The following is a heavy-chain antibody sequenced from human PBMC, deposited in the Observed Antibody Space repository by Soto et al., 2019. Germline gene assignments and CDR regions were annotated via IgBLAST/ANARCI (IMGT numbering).Heavy chain of an antibody. D-gene: IGHD6-6*01. J-gene: IGHJ4*02. Sequence: GGSLRLPSAASGFTFSSYGVHWVRKDPGKGLEWVAVIWYDGSNKYYADSVKGRFTISRDNSKNTLYLQMNSLRAEDTAVYYCARDRYSSSSGFDYWGQGTLVTVSS. CDR2: IWYDGSNK. CDR3: ARDRYSSSSGFDY. V-gene: IGHV3-33*01. CDR1: GFTFSSYG.